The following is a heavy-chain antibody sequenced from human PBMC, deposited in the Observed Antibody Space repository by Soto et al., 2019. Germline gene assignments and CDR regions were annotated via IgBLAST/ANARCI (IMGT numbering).Heavy chain of an antibody. CDR2: IWYDGSNK. D-gene: IGHD3-22*01. CDR3: ATTREGYYDDSGYFDY. Sequence: GGSLRLSCAACGFTFSNYGMHWVRQAPGEGLEWVALIWYDGSNKYYADSVKGRFTISRDNSKNTLYLQMNSLRAEDTAVYFCATTREGYYDDSGYFDYWGQGTLVTVSS. CDR1: GFTFSNYG. V-gene: IGHV3-33*01. J-gene: IGHJ4*02.